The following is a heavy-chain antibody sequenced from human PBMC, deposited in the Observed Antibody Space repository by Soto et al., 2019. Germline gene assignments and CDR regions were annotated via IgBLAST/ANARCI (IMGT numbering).Heavy chain of an antibody. J-gene: IGHJ4*02. CDR3: ARSIAAAGTSDY. CDR2: IYYSGST. CDR1: GGSISSSSYY. V-gene: IGHV4-39*01. D-gene: IGHD6-13*01. Sequence: QLQLQESGPGLVKPSETLSLTCTVSGGSISSSSYYWGWIRQPPGKGLEWIGSIYYSGSTYYNPSVKSRVTISVDTSKNQFSLKLSSVTAADTAVYYCARSIAAAGTSDYWGQGTLVTVSS.